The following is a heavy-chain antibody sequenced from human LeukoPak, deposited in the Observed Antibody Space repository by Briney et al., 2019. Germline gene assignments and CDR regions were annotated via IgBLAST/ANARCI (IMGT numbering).Heavy chain of an antibody. CDR1: GFTFSSYA. CDR2: ISGSGGST. V-gene: IGHV3-23*01. J-gene: IGHJ4*02. CDR3: AKGPFRIAAAGSFDY. D-gene: IGHD6-13*01. Sequence: GGSLRLSCAASGFTFSSYAMSWVRKAPGKGLEWVSAISGSGGSTYYADSVKGRFTICRDNSKNTLYLQMNSLRAEDTAVYYCAKGPFRIAAAGSFDYWGQGTLVTVSS.